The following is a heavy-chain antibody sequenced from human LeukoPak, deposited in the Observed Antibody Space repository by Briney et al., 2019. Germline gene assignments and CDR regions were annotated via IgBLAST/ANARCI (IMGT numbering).Heavy chain of an antibody. CDR3: ARSRSEQWLVHYYYYGMDV. V-gene: IGHV4-59*12. CDR2: IYYSGST. J-gene: IGHJ6*02. D-gene: IGHD6-19*01. Sequence: SETLSLTCTVSGGSISSYYWSWIRQPPRKGLEWIGYIYYSGSTNYNPSLNSRVTISVDTSKNQFSLQLNSVTPEDTAVYYCARSRSEQWLVHYYYYGMDVWGQGTTVTVSS. CDR1: GGSISSYY.